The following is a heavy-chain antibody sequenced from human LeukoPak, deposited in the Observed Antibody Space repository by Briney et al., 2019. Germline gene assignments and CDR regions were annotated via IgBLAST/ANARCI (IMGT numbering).Heavy chain of an antibody. Sequence: GGSLRLSCAASGFTFSSYAMHWVRQAPGKGLEWVANIRQDGNEKYYVDSVKGRFTISRDNAKISLYLQMNSLRAEDTAIYYCARDVRLRSMDVWGQGTTVTVSS. J-gene: IGHJ6*02. CDR2: IRQDGNEK. CDR3: ARDVRLRSMDV. D-gene: IGHD3-10*02. V-gene: IGHV3-7*03. CDR1: GFTFSSYA.